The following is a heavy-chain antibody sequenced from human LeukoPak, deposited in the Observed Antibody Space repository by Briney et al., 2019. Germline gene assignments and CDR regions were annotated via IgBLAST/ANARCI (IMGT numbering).Heavy chain of an antibody. CDR1: GFIFRSYW. CDR3: ARDYYGSGSYYTSNYYYGMDV. Sequence: QAGGSLRLSCAASGFIFRSYWMSWVRQAPGKGLEWVANIKPDGSEKNPVDFVKGRFTISRDNANNSLYLQMNSLRTEDTAVYFCARDYYGSGSYYTSNYYYGMDVWGQGTTVTVSS. D-gene: IGHD3-10*01. V-gene: IGHV3-7*01. CDR2: IKPDGSEK. J-gene: IGHJ6*02.